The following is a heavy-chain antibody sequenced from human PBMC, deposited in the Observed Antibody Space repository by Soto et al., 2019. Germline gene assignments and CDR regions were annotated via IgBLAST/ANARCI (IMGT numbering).Heavy chain of an antibody. J-gene: IGHJ6*02. CDR2: IIPIFGTA. Sequence: SVKVSCKASGGTFSSYAISWLRQAPGQGLEWMGGIIPIFGTANYAQKFQGRVTITADESTSTAYMELSSLRSEDTAVYYCARGIGDGYNYASRWSYYYYGMDVWGQGTTVTVSS. CDR3: ARGIGDGYNYASRWSYYYYGMDV. V-gene: IGHV1-69*13. D-gene: IGHD5-12*01. CDR1: GGTFSSYA.